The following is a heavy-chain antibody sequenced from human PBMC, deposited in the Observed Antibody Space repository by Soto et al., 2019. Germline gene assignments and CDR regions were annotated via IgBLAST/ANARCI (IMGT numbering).Heavy chain of an antibody. CDR1: ELHFSTNS. CDR3: TRDYGSGELSSFGY. V-gene: IGHV3-48*01. J-gene: IGHJ4*02. CDR2: INSSSEPR. D-gene: IGHD3-10*01. Sequence: QPGGPRRPSFQAPELHFSTNSMKWARPPPRHELEWLTDINSSSEPRSYEASVKGRFTISRDNAKNPLYLQMNRRRAEDTTVYYCTRDYGSGELSSFGYWGKGTLVPAS.